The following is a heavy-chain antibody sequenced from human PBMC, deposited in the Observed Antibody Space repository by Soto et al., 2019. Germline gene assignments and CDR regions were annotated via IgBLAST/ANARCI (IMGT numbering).Heavy chain of an antibody. CDR1: GGSISSYY. Sequence: QVQLQESGPGLVNPSETLSLTCTVSGGSISSYYWSWIRQPPGKGLEWIGYIYYSGSTNYNPSLKSRVTISVDTSKNQFSLKLSSVTAADTAVYYCARLTYYDFWSGYYGAFDIWGQGTMVTVSS. CDR3: ARLTYYDFWSGYYGAFDI. D-gene: IGHD3-3*01. V-gene: IGHV4-59*08. CDR2: IYYSGST. J-gene: IGHJ3*02.